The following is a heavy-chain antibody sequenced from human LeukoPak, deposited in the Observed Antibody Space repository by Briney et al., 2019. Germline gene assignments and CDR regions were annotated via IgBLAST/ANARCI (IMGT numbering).Heavy chain of an antibody. CDR3: ARDGHYYDSSGSRLDY. Sequence: GGSLRLSCAASGFTFSSYSMNWVRQAPGKGLEWVSSISSSSSYIYYADSVKGRFTISRDNAKNSLYLQMNSLRAEDTAVYYCARDGHYYDSSGSRLDYWGQGTLVTVSS. CDR1: GFTFSSYS. J-gene: IGHJ4*02. V-gene: IGHV3-21*01. D-gene: IGHD3-22*01. CDR2: ISSSSSYI.